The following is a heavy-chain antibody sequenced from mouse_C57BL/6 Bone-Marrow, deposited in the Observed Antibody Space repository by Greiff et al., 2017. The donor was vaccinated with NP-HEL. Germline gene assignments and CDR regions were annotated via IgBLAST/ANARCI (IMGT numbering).Heavy chain of an antibody. CDR2: ISDGGSYT. J-gene: IGHJ3*01. D-gene: IGHD1-1*01. CDR1: GFTFSSYA. Sequence: DVHLVESGGGLVKPGGSLKLSCAASGFTFSSYAMSWVRQTPEKRLEWVATISDGGSYTYYPDNVKGRFTISRDNAKNNLYLQMSHLKSEDTAMYYCAREEGDYGSSPFAYWGQGTLVTVSA. V-gene: IGHV5-4*01. CDR3: AREEGDYGSSPFAY.